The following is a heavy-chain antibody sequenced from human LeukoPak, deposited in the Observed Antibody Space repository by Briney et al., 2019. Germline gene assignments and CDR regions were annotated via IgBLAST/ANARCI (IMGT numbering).Heavy chain of an antibody. J-gene: IGHJ4*02. CDR3: AKVAIPRTTVGATDY. CDR1: GFTFSSYA. CDR2: ISYDGSNK. Sequence: GGSLRLSCAASGFTFSSYAMHWVRQAPGKGLEWVAVISYDGSNKYYADSVKGRFTISRDNSKNTLYLQMNSLRAEDTAVYYCAKVAIPRTTVGATDYWGQGTLVTVSS. V-gene: IGHV3-30-3*01. D-gene: IGHD1-26*01.